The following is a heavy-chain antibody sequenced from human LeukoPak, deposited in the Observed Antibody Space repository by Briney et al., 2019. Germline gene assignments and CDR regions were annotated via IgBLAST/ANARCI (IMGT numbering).Heavy chain of an antibody. Sequence: GGSLRLSCAASGFTVSSNYINWVRQAPGKGLEWVSLIYGITSADYADSVKGRFTISRDTSMNTVYLQMNSLRAEDTAVYYCARLNFGDDYWGQGTLVTVSS. CDR1: GFTVSSNY. V-gene: IGHV3-66*01. CDR2: IYGITSA. J-gene: IGHJ4*02. CDR3: ARLNFGDDY. D-gene: IGHD4-17*01.